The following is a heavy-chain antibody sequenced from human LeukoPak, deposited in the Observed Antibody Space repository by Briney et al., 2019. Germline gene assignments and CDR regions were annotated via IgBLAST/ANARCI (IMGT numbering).Heavy chain of an antibody. CDR2: IYYSGST. CDR1: GGSISSSSYC. J-gene: IGHJ3*02. CDR3: ARHESSDPQGAFDI. Sequence: SETLSLTCTVSGGSISSSSYCWGWIRQPPGKGLEWIGSIYYSGSTCYNPSLKSRVTISVDTSKNQFSLKLSSVTAADTAVYYCARHESSDPQGAFDIWGQGTMVTVSS. V-gene: IGHV4-39*01.